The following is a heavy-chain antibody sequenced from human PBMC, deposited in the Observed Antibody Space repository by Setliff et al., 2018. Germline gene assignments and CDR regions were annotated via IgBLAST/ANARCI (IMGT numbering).Heavy chain of an antibody. V-gene: IGHV1-69*05. Sequence: SVKVSCKASGGTFNSFAINWVRQAPGQGLEWLGGIMPIFGTTNYAQKFQGRVTIITDESTSTAYMELSSLRSEDTDVYYCARSTSLFSTNYWGQGFLVTVSS. CDR1: GGTFNSFA. CDR3: ARSTSLFSTNY. J-gene: IGHJ4*02. CDR2: IMPIFGTT. D-gene: IGHD2-2*01.